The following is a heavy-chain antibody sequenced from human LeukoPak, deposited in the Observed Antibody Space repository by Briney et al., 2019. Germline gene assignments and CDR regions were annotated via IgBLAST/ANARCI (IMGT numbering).Heavy chain of an antibody. D-gene: IGHD1-26*01. Sequence: GGSLRLSCAASGFTFSTYGMHWVRQAPGKGLEWVAVISYDGSNKYYADSVKGRFTISRDNSKNTLYLQMNSLRTEDTAVYYCARNLESGSFYGSFVYWGQGSLVTVSS. V-gene: IGHV3-30*03. CDR3: ARNLESGSFYGSFVY. CDR1: GFTFSTYG. CDR2: ISYDGSNK. J-gene: IGHJ4*02.